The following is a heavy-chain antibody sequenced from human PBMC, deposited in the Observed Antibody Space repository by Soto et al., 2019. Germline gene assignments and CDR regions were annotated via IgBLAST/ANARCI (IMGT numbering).Heavy chain of an antibody. D-gene: IGHD5-18*01. CDR3: AKDVARGYSYGWVYYYGMDV. J-gene: IGHJ6*02. V-gene: IGHV3-30*18. Sequence: GGSLRLSCAASGFTFSSYDMHWVRQAPGKGLEWVAVISYDGSNKYYADSVKGRFTISRDNSKNTLYLQMNSLRAEDTAVYYCAKDVARGYSYGWVYYYGMDVWGQGTTVTVSS. CDR1: GFTFSSYD. CDR2: ISYDGSNK.